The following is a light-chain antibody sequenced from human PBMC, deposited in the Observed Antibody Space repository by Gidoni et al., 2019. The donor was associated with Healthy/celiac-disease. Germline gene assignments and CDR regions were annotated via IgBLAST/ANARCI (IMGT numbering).Light chain of an antibody. CDR3: MQALQTPPA. CDR2: LGS. V-gene: IGKV2-28*01. J-gene: IGKJ2*01. Sequence: NVMTQSPLSLPVTPGEPASISCRSSQSLLHSNGYNYLDWYLQKPGQSPQLLIYLGSNRASGVPDRFSGSGSGTDFTLKISRVEAEDVGVYYCMQALQTPPAFGQGTKLEIK. CDR1: QSLLHSNGYNY.